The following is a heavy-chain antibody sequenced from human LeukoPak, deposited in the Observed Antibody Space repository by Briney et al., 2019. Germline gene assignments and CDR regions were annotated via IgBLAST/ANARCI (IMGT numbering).Heavy chain of an antibody. D-gene: IGHD4-23*01. V-gene: IGHV4-39*01. Sequence: PSETLSLTCTVSGGSISSSSYYWGWIRQPPGKGLEWIGSIYYSGSTYYNPSLKSRVTISVDTSKNQFSLKLSSVTAADTAVYYCARGVSFPTDDAFDIWGQGTMVTVSS. CDR3: ARGVSFPTDDAFDI. CDR2: IYYSGST. CDR1: GGSISSSSYY. J-gene: IGHJ3*02.